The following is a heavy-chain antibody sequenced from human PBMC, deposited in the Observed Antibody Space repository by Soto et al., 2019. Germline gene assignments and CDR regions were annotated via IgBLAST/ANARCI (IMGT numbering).Heavy chain of an antibody. J-gene: IGHJ4*01. Sequence: GSLRLARPASRFTFSNSAMSWARPAPEKGLEWVSVISGRGDFTFYGDSVKGRFTISRDNSKNTLYLQMNTLRAEDTAVYFCAPTHHDTLDIWGQGTLVTVSS. CDR3: APTHHDTLDI. D-gene: IGHD3-9*01. V-gene: IGHV3-23*01. CDR2: ISGRGDFT. CDR1: RFTFSNSA.